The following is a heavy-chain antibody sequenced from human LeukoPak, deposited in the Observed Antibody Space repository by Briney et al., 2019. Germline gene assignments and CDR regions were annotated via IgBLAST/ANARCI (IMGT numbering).Heavy chain of an antibody. CDR2: INPKSGGT. CDR3: ARETYCVGSSCYKGNAFDI. Sequence: ASVKVSCKASGYSFTGHYMHWVRQAPGQGLEWMGWINPKSGGTNYAQKFQGRVTMTRDTSISTAYMDMNSLRADDTAVYYCARETYCVGSSCYKGNAFDIWGQGTMVTVSS. CDR1: GYSFTGHY. V-gene: IGHV1-2*02. J-gene: IGHJ3*02. D-gene: IGHD2-15*01.